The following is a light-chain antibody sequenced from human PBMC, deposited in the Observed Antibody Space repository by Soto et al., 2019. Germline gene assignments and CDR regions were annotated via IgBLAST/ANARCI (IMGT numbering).Light chain of an antibody. V-gene: IGKV1-9*01. CDR3: QQLNSYPLG. CDR1: RGISSY. Sequence: DIQMTQSPSSLSASVGDRVTLTCRASRGISSYLAWYQQKPGKAPKLLIYAASTLQSGVPSRFSGSGSGTDFTLTISSLQPEDFATYYCQQLNSYPLGVGGETKVDIK. J-gene: IGKJ4*01. CDR2: AAS.